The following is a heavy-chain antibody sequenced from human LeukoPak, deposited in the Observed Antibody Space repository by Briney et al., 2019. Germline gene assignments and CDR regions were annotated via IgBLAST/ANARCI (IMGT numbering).Heavy chain of an antibody. J-gene: IGHJ4*02. V-gene: IGHV1-2*02. Sequence: ASVKVSCKASGYTFTSYDINWVRQAPGQGLEWMGWINPNSGGTNYAQKLQGRVTMTRDTSISTAYMELSRLRSDDTAVYYCARDRNYYGSGRLDYWGQGTLVTVSS. CDR3: ARDRNYYGSGRLDY. CDR1: GYTFTSYD. D-gene: IGHD3-10*01. CDR2: INPNSGGT.